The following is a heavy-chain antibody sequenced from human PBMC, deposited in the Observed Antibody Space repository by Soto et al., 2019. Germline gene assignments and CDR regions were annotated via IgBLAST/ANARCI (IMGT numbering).Heavy chain of an antibody. Sequence: PSETLSLTCTVSGGSISSYYWSWIRQPAGKGLEWIGRIYTSGSTNYNPSLKSRVTMSVDTSKNQFSLKLSSVTAADTAVYYCARDAEDYDSSGYYSPRPFDYWGQATLVTVYS. V-gene: IGHV4-4*07. CDR3: ARDAEDYDSSGYYSPRPFDY. D-gene: IGHD3-22*01. CDR2: IYTSGST. CDR1: GGSISSYY. J-gene: IGHJ4*02.